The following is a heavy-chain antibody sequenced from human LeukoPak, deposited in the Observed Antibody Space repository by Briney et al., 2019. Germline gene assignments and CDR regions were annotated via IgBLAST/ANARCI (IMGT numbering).Heavy chain of an antibody. CDR2: IYTSGST. Sequence: SETLSLTCTVSGGSISSYYWSWIRQPAGKGLEWIGRIYTSGSTNYNPSLKSRVTMSVDTSKNQFSLKLSSVTAADTAVYYCARDHRGYCSSTSCYNPYYYMDVWGKGTTVTVSS. CDR1: GGSISSYY. J-gene: IGHJ6*03. V-gene: IGHV4-4*07. CDR3: ARDHRGYCSSTSCYNPYYYMDV. D-gene: IGHD2-2*02.